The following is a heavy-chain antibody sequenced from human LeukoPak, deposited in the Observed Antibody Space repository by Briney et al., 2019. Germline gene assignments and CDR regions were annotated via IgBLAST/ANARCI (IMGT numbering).Heavy chain of an antibody. J-gene: IGHJ5*02. CDR2: TSRGGSDI. CDR3: ARDYRGWFDP. Sequence: HHGGSLRLSCATSGFTFSNHEMNWVRQAPGKGLEWVAYTSRGGSDISYADSVKGRFTISRDNAKNSLYLQMNSLRAEDTAVYYCARDYRGWFDPWGQGTLVTVSS. CDR1: GFTFSNHE. V-gene: IGHV3-48*03.